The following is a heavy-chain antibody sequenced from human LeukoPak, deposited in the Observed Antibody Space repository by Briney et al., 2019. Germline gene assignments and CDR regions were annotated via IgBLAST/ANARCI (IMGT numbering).Heavy chain of an antibody. Sequence: GGSLRLSCAASGFTFSSYSMSWVRQAPGKGLEWVANIKQDGSDEYYVDSVRGRFTISRDKAKNSLYLQMDSLRAEDTAVYYCARTGRNLDYWGQGTPVTASS. J-gene: IGHJ4*02. V-gene: IGHV3-7*05. CDR2: IKQDGSDE. CDR3: ARTGRNLDY. CDR1: GFTFSSYS.